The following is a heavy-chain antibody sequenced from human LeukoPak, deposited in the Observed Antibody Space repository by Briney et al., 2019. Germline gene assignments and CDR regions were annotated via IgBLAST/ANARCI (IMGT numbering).Heavy chain of an antibody. D-gene: IGHD3-22*01. Sequence: GASVKVSCKDSGYTFTGYYMHWVRQAPGQGREWMGWINPNSGGTNYAQKFQGRVTMTRDTSISTAYMELSRLRSDDTAVYYCARDANYYDSSGYPDYGGQGTLVTVSS. V-gene: IGHV1-2*02. CDR2: INPNSGGT. CDR1: GYTFTGYY. J-gene: IGHJ4*02. CDR3: ARDANYYDSSGYPDY.